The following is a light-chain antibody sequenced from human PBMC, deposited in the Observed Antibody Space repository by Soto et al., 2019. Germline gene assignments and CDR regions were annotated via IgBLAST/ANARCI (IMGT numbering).Light chain of an antibody. J-gene: IGKJ5*01. CDR1: QGISSY. Sequence: DIELTQSPSCLSASVGDRVTITCRASQGISSYLAWYQQKPGKAPKLLIYAASTLQSGVPLRFSGSGSGTSFTLTISSLQPEDFATYYCQQLLSYPITFGQGTRLEIK. V-gene: IGKV1-9*01. CDR2: AAS. CDR3: QQLLSYPIT.